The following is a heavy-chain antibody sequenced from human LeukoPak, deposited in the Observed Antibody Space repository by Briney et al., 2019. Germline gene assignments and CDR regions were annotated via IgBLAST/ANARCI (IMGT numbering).Heavy chain of an antibody. J-gene: IGHJ4*02. CDR3: AKNTILVATEN. Sequence: GGSLRLSCAASGFTFSSYSMNWVRQAPGKGLEGVSVIYRGGDTYYADSVKGRFTISRDDSKNTVYLQMNSLRAEDTAFYYCAKNTILVATENWGQGTLVTVSS. CDR2: IYRGGDT. V-gene: IGHV3-53*01. D-gene: IGHD5-12*01. CDR1: GFTFSSYS.